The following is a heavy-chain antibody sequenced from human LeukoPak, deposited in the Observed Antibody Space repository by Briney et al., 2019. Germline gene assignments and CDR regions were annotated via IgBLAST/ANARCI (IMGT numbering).Heavy chain of an antibody. J-gene: IGHJ6*04. CDR3: VRRGSAWNGYYRREWMDV. Sequence: GGSLRLSCAASGFTLNSHWMTWVRQAPGKGLEWVANIKHEGTEIYYLDSVKGRFTISRDNAKNSVYLQMNSLRGEDTAVYFCVRRGSAWNGYYRREWMDVWGKGTTVIVSS. V-gene: IGHV3-7*01. CDR1: GFTLNSHW. D-gene: IGHD3-3*01. CDR2: IKHEGTEI.